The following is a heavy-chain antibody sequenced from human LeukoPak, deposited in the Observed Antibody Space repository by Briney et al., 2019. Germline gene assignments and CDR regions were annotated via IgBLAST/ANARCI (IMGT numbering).Heavy chain of an antibody. J-gene: IGHJ4*02. V-gene: IGHV1-18*01. Sequence: ASVKVSCKASGYTFTSYGISWVRRAPGQGLEWMGWISAYNGNTNYAQKLQGRVTMTTDTSTSTACMELRSLRSDDTAVYYCARDRGLATPFDYWGQGTLVTVSS. CDR2: ISAYNGNT. D-gene: IGHD5-12*01. CDR3: ARDRGLATPFDY. CDR1: GYTFTSYG.